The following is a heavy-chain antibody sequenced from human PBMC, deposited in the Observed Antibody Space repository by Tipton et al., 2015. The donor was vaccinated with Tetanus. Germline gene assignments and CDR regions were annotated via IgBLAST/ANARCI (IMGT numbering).Heavy chain of an antibody. D-gene: IGHD2-15*01. CDR1: GGTFSSYA. Sequence: QLVQSGAEVKRPGSSVKVSCEASGGTFSSYAISWVRQAPGQRLEWMGRMNAGNDKTTYSQKFQGRITITWDTSASTAYMELSSLRFEDTAVYYCARDFDGDIVVGYYFDYWGQGTLVTVSS. CDR2: MNAGNDKT. V-gene: IGHV1-3*01. J-gene: IGHJ4*02. CDR3: ARDFDGDIVVGYYFDY.